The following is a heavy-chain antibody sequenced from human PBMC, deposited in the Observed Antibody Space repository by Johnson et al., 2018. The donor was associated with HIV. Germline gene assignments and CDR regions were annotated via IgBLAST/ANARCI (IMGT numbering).Heavy chain of an antibody. Sequence: QVHLVESGGGVVQPGGSLRLSCAASGFSFSGYGMHWVRQAPGKRLEWMTFIRYDGSNKYYADSGNGRFILPRANSKHPLYLKMNRLRVEDTAIYYCAKDRYDSSARKVFWWIFDLLGHGTMVTVSS. V-gene: IGHV3-30*02. CDR1: GFSFSGYG. CDR3: AKDRYDSSARKVFWWIFDL. D-gene: IGHD3-22*01. CDR2: IRYDGSNK. J-gene: IGHJ3*01.